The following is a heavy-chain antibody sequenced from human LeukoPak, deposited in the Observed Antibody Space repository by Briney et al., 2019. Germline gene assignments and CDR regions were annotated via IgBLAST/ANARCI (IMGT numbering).Heavy chain of an antibody. J-gene: IGHJ4*02. Sequence: GGSLRLSCAASGFTFSSYSMNWVRQAPGKGLEWVSYISSSSGTIYYADSVKGRFTISRDNAKNSLYLQMNSLRAEDTAVYYCASIRIDYWGQGTLVTVSS. CDR3: ASIRIDY. CDR2: ISSSSGTI. CDR1: GFTFSSYS. V-gene: IGHV3-48*01.